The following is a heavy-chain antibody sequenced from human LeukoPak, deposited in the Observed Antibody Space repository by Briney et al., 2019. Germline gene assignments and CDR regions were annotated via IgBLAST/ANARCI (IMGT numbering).Heavy chain of an antibody. CDR1: GYTFTSYD. V-gene: IGHV1-8*01. CDR3: ARGGRVRGIARSWFDP. J-gene: IGHJ5*02. Sequence: ASVKVSCKASGYTFTSYDINWVRQATGQGLEWMGWMNPNSGNTGYAQKFQGRVTMTRNTSISTAYMELSSLRSEDTAVYYCARGGRVRGIARSWFDPWGQGTLVTVSS. CDR2: MNPNSGNT. D-gene: IGHD2-15*01.